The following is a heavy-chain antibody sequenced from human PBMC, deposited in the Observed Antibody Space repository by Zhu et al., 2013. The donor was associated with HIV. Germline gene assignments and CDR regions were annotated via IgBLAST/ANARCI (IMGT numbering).Heavy chain of an antibody. D-gene: IGHD1-26*01. Sequence: QVQLVQSGAEVKKPGSSVKVSCKASGGTFSSYAISWVRQAPGQGLEWMGGIIPIFGTANYAQKFQGRVTITADKSTSTAYMELSSLRSEDTAVYYCARVYSGSYYGAALYGMDVWGQGTTVTVSS. V-gene: IGHV1-69*06. CDR1: GGTFSSYA. CDR3: ARVYSGSYYGAALYGMDV. J-gene: IGHJ6*02. CDR2: IIPIFGTA.